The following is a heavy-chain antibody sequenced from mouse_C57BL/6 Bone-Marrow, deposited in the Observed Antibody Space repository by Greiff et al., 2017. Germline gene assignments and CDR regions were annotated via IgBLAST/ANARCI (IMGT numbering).Heavy chain of an antibody. V-gene: IGHV2-2*01. CDR3: ARTSTGYWYFDV. J-gene: IGHJ1*03. D-gene: IGHD6-1*01. CDR1: GFSLTSYG. Sequence: VQLKQSGPGLVQPSQCLSITCTVSGFSLTSYGVHWVRQSPGKGLEWLGVIWSGGSTDYNAAFISRLSISKDNSKSQVFFKMNSLQADDTAIYYCARTSTGYWYFDVWGTGTTVTVSS. CDR2: IWSGGST.